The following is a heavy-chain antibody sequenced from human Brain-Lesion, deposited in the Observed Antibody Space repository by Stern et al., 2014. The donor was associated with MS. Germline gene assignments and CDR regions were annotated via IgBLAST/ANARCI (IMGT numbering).Heavy chain of an antibody. CDR3: ARGVGDY. J-gene: IGHJ4*02. V-gene: IGHV3-74*02. Sequence: EAQLVESGGGLVQPGGSLRLSCAASGFKFSSYWMHWVRQFPEKGLFWVSQINRDGSDTSYADSVKGRFSISRDNIRNMLYLRMTSLRAEDTAVYYCARGVGDYWGQGARVTVSS. D-gene: IGHD3-16*01. CDR1: GFKFSSYW. CDR2: INRDGSDT.